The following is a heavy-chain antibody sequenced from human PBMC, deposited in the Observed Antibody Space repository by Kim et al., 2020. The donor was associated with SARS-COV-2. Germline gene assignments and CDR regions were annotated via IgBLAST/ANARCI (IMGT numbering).Heavy chain of an antibody. D-gene: IGHD6-19*01. Sequence: SETLSLTCAVYGGSFSGYYWSWIRQPPGKGLEWIGEINHSGSTNYNPSLKSRVTISVDTSKNQFSLKLSSVTAADTAVYYCARGLIAVAGTYYFDYWGQG. CDR1: GGSFSGYY. CDR3: ARGLIAVAGTYYFDY. CDR2: INHSGST. J-gene: IGHJ4*02. V-gene: IGHV4-34*01.